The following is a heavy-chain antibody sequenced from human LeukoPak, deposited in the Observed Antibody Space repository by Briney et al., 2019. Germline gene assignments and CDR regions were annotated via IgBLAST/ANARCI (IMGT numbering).Heavy chain of an antibody. J-gene: IGHJ4*02. V-gene: IGHV3-64*01. D-gene: IGHD6-13*01. CDR1: GFTFSSYA. CDR2: ISSNGGST. Sequence: QAGGSLRLSCAASGFTFSSYAMHWVRQAPGKGLEYVSAISSNGGSTYYANSVKGRFTISRDNSKNTLYLQMNSLRAEDTAVYYCARGGPAAGRFDYWGQGTLVTVSS. CDR3: ARGGPAAGRFDY.